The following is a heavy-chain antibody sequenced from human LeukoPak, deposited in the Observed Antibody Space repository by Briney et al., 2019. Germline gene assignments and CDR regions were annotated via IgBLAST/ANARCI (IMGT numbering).Heavy chain of an antibody. D-gene: IGHD2-2*01. CDR1: GFTFDDYA. CDR3: AKSSGGYCSSTSCYVGGSFDY. V-gene: IGHV3-9*01. J-gene: IGHJ4*02. Sequence: PGRSLRLSCAASGFTFDDYAMHWVRQAPGKGLEWVSGISWNSGSIGYADAVKGRFTISRDNAKNSLYLQMNSLRAEDTALYYCAKSSGGYCSSTSCYVGGSFDYWGQGTLVTVSS. CDR2: ISWNSGSI.